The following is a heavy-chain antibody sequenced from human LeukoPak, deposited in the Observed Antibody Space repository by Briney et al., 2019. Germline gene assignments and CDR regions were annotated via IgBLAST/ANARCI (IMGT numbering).Heavy chain of an antibody. CDR3: AKGRASGSYGGFDY. Sequence: GGSLRLSCAASGFTFSSYGMHWVRQAPGKGLEWVAVISYDGSNKYYADSVKGRFTISRDNSKNTLYLQMNSLRAEDTAVYFCAKGRASGSYGGFDYWGQGTLVTVSS. CDR1: GFTFSSYG. V-gene: IGHV3-30*18. CDR2: ISYDGSNK. D-gene: IGHD3-10*01. J-gene: IGHJ4*02.